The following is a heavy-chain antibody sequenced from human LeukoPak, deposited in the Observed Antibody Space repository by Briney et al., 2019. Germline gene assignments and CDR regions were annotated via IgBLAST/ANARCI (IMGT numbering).Heavy chain of an antibody. D-gene: IGHD1-26*01. V-gene: IGHV4-61*02. CDR1: GGSISSGSYY. J-gene: IGHJ4*02. Sequence: SQTLSLTCTVSGGSISSGSYYWSWIRQPAGKGLEWIGRVYTSGSTNYNPSLKSRVTISVDTSKNQFSLKLSSVTAADTAVYYCARGLWELPDYWGQGTLVTVSS. CDR2: VYTSGST. CDR3: ARGLWELPDY.